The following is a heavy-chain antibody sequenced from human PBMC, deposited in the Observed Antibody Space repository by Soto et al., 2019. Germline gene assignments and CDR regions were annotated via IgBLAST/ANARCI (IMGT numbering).Heavy chain of an antibody. CDR3: AKSAVPLRYFDD. J-gene: IGHJ4*02. V-gene: IGHV3-23*01. D-gene: IGHD6-19*01. CDR1: GFAFSSSA. CDR2: ISASGVST. Sequence: EVQLLESGGGLVQPGGSLRVSCAASGFAFSSSAMSWVRQAPGMGLEWVSAISASGVSTYYADSVKGRFTISRDNSKNTLYLQMNSLGAEDTAVYYCAKSAVPLRYFDDWGQGTLVTVSS.